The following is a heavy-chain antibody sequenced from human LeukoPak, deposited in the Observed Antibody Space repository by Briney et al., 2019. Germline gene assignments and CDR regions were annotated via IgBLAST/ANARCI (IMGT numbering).Heavy chain of an antibody. Sequence: PGGSLRLSCAASGFTFSSYAMSWVRQAPGKGLEWVSAISGSGGSTYYADSVKGRFTISRDNSKNTLYLQMNSLRAEDTAVYYCAQPGYYDSSGYYRPPWAFDIWGQGTMVTVSS. D-gene: IGHD3-22*01. V-gene: IGHV3-23*01. CDR3: AQPGYYDSSGYYRPPWAFDI. CDR2: ISGSGGST. J-gene: IGHJ3*02. CDR1: GFTFSSYA.